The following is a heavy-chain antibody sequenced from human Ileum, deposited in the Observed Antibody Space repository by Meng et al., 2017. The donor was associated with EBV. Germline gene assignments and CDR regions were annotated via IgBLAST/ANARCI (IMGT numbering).Heavy chain of an antibody. D-gene: IGHD4-17*01. Sequence: VQLQESGPGLVKPSGTLSLTWAVSGDSISSNNWWSWVRQPPGKGLEWIGEIYHSGSTNYNPSFKSRVTMSVDKSKNQISLNLSSVTAADTAVYYCASGRDYAWHSWGRGTLVTVSS. CDR2: IYHSGST. CDR3: ASGRDYAWHS. V-gene: IGHV4-4*02. J-gene: IGHJ4*02. CDR1: GDSISSNNW.